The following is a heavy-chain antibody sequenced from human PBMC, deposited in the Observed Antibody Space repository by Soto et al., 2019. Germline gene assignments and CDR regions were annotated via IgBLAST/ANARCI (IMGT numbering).Heavy chain of an antibody. CDR3: ARELSRVWSGYYMVDY. D-gene: IGHD3-3*01. V-gene: IGHV4-39*01. CDR1: GGSISSSSYY. CDR2: IYYSGST. J-gene: IGHJ4*02. Sequence: PSETLSLTCTVSGGSISSSSYYWGWIRQPPGKGLEWIGGIYYSGSTYYNPSLNRLVTISVGTSKNQFSLKLSSVTAADTAEYYCARELSRVWSGYYMVDYWGQGTLVTVSS.